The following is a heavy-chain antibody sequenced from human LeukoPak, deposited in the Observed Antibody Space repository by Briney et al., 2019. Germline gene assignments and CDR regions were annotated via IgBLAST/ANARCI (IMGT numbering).Heavy chain of an antibody. CDR2: VYTSGST. Sequence: PSETLSLTCTVSGGSISSGSYYWSWIRQPAGKGLEWIGRVYTSGSTNYNPSLKSRVTISVDTSKNQFSLKLSSVTAADTAVYYCARDRGILFDAFDIWGQGTMVTVSS. D-gene: IGHD1-14*01. J-gene: IGHJ3*02. CDR1: GGSISSGSYY. V-gene: IGHV4-61*02. CDR3: ARDRGILFDAFDI.